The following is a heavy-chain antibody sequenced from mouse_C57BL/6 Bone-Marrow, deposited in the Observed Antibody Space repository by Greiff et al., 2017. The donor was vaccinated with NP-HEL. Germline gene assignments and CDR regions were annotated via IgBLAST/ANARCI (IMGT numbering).Heavy chain of an antibody. CDR1: GYTFTSYW. CDR3: ARGIPRFPLGNAMDY. Sequence: VQLQQPGAELVKPGASVKLSCKASGYTFTSYWMQWVKQRPGQGLEWIGEIDPSDSYTNYNQKFKGKATLTVDTSTSTAYMQLSSLTSEDSAVYYCARGIPRFPLGNAMDYWGQGTSVTVSS. D-gene: IGHD2-10*02. CDR2: IDPSDSYT. J-gene: IGHJ4*01. V-gene: IGHV1-50*01.